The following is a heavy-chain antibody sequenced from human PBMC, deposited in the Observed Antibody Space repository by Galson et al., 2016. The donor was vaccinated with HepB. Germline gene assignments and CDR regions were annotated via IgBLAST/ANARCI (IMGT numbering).Heavy chain of an antibody. J-gene: IGHJ5*02. V-gene: IGHV2-5*02. CDR3: AHRKPDYYVSDWFDP. CDR1: GFSLNTSGVG. CDR2: IYWDDDK. D-gene: IGHD3-10*01. Sequence: PALVKPTQTLTLTCTLSGFSLNTSGVGVGWIRQPPGQALDWLALIYWDDDKRYSPSLKSRHTITKDTSKTEIVLTMTNLDPVDTAKYFCAHRKPDYYVSDWFDPWGQGTLVTVSS.